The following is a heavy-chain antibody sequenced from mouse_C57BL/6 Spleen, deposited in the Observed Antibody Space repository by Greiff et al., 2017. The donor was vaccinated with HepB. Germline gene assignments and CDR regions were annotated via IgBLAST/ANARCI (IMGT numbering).Heavy chain of an antibody. V-gene: IGHV5-17*01. J-gene: IGHJ4*01. D-gene: IGHD2-4*01. CDR2: ISSGSSTI. Sequence: EVTLVESGGGLVKPGGSLKLSCAASGFTFSDYGMHWVRQAPEKGLEWVAYISSGSSTIYYADTVKGRFTISRDNAKNTLFLQMTSLRSEDTAMYYCARRDYDFAMDYWGQGTSVTVSS. CDR1: GFTFSDYG. CDR3: ARRDYDFAMDY.